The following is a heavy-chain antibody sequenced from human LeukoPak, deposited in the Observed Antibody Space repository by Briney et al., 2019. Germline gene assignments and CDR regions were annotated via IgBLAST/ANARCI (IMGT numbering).Heavy chain of an antibody. V-gene: IGHV3-7*01. Sequence: PGGSLRLSCATSGFTFSTYWMNWVRQAPGKGLERVANIKPDGSDKYYVDSVKGRFTISRDNAKSSLYLQMNSLRAEDTAVYYCVSRYSSSSGNYWGQGTLVTVSS. CDR2: IKPDGSDK. D-gene: IGHD6-6*01. J-gene: IGHJ4*02. CDR3: VSRYSSSSGNY. CDR1: GFTFSTYW.